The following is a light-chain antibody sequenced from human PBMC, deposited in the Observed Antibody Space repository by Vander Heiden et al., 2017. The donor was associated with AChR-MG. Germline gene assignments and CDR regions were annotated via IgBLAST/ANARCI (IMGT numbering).Light chain of an antibody. Sequence: TVLTQTPLSLSVTPGPPASISCKSSQSLLHSSGKTYLYWYLQRPGQPPQLLMYEVSSRFSGVPERFSGSGSGTDFTLKISRVEAEDVGVYYCMQGIYLPLTFGGGTKVEIK. V-gene: IGKV2-29*02. CDR2: EVS. CDR3: MQGIYLPLT. CDR1: QSLLHSSGKTY. J-gene: IGKJ4*01.